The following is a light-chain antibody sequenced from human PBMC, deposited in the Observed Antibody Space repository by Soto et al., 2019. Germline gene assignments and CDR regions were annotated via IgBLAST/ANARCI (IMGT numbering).Light chain of an antibody. CDR1: QSVSSSY. CDR3: QQYGSSPST. V-gene: IGKV3-20*01. Sequence: MVLTQSRGTLSLSPGARASHSCRASQSVSSSYLAWYQQKPGQAPRLLIYGASSRATGIPDRFSGSGSGTDFTLTISRLETEDFALYYCQQYGSSPSTVGQGTRLEIK. CDR2: GAS. J-gene: IGKJ5*01.